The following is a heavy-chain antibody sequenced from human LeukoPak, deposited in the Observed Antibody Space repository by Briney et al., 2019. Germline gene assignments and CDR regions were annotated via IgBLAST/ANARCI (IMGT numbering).Heavy chain of an antibody. CDR2: ISSSSSYI. CDR3: ARDNDIYYDSSGYYYQGWAFDI. Sequence: GSLRLSCAASGFTFSSYSMNWVRQAPGKGLEWVSSISSSSSYIYYVDSVKGRFTISRDNAKNSLYLQMNSLRAEDTAVYYCARDNDIYYDSSGYYYQGWAFDIWGQGTMVTVSS. CDR1: GFTFSSYS. V-gene: IGHV3-21*01. J-gene: IGHJ3*02. D-gene: IGHD3-22*01.